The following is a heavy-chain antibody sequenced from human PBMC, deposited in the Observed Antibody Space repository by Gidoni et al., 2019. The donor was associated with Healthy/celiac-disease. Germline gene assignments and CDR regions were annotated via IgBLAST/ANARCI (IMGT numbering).Heavy chain of an antibody. CDR2: IKQDGSEK. Sequence: EVQLVASGGGLVQPGGSLRLSSASSGFTFTSYWMRGVRQAPGKGLEWVANIKQDGSEKYYVDSVKGRFTISRDNAKNSLYLQMNSLRAEDTAVYYCARHQTSSGWPYYYYYGMDVWGQGTTVTVSS. CDR3: ARHQTSSGWPYYYYYGMDV. D-gene: IGHD6-19*01. J-gene: IGHJ6*02. V-gene: IGHV3-7*01. CDR1: GFTFTSYW.